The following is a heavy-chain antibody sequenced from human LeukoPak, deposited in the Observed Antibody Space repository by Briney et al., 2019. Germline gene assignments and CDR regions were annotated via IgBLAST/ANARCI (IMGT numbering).Heavy chain of an antibody. CDR2: ISSCSTYI. CDR1: GFPFCSHS. CDR3: ARDKGTEGLLPRGDWYFDL. D-gene: IGHD3-3*01. Sequence: GGSLRLSCSASGFPFCSHSMNWVRQAPGKGLEWVLSISSCSTYIYYAGSVKGRFTIPRDNAKNSLFLQMNSLRAEDTAVYYCARDKGTEGLLPRGDWYFDLWGRGTLVTVSS. J-gene: IGHJ2*01. V-gene: IGHV3-21*01.